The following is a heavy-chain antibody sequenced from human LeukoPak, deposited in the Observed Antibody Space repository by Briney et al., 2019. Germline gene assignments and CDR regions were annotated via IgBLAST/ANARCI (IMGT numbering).Heavy chain of an antibody. J-gene: IGHJ2*01. Sequence: GGSLRLSCAASGFTFDDYAMHWVRQAPGKGLEWVSGISWNSGSVGYADSVKGRFTISRDNAKNSLYPQMNSLRAEDTALYYCAKSLRLGYFDLWGRGTLVTVSS. V-gene: IGHV3-9*01. D-gene: IGHD6-25*01. CDR1: GFTFDDYA. CDR2: ISWNSGSV. CDR3: AKSLRLGYFDL.